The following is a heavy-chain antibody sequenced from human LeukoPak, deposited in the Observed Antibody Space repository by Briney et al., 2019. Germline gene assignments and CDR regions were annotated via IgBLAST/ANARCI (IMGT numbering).Heavy chain of an antibody. CDR1: GCTFSSYA. D-gene: IGHD5-18*01. CDR2: LSASGGGT. CDR3: ATVLHTSMTTWAAFDT. Sequence: GGSLRLSCAASGCTFSSYAMSWVRQAPGKGLEWVSALSASGGGTFYAPSVKGRFTISRDNSKNTVSLQMNSLRAEDTALYYCATVLHTSMTTWAAFDTWGQGTMVTVSS. J-gene: IGHJ3*02. V-gene: IGHV3-23*01.